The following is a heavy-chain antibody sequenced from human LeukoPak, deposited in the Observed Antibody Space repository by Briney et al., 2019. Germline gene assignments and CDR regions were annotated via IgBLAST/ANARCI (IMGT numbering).Heavy chain of an antibody. CDR1: GFTFSSYS. J-gene: IGHJ4*02. CDR3: ARDLYSSSWFPFDY. V-gene: IGHV3-48*01. CDR2: ISSSSSTI. Sequence: GGSLRLSCAASGFTFSSYSMNWVRQAPGKGLEWVSYISSSSSTIYYADSVKGRFTISRDNSKNTLYLQMNGLRAEDTAVYYCARDLYSSSWFPFDYWGQGTLVTVSS. D-gene: IGHD6-13*01.